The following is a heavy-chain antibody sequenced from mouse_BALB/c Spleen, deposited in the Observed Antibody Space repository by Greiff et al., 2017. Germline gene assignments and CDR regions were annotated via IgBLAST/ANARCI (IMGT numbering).Heavy chain of an antibody. V-gene: IGHV2-2*02. CDR1: GFSLTSYG. CDR2: IWSGGST. CDR3: ARMGEGYFDY. J-gene: IGHJ2*01. Sequence: QVQLKESGPGLVQPSQSLSITCTVSGFSLTSYGVHWVRQSPGKGLEWLGVIWSGGSTDYNAAFISRLSISKDNSKSQVFFKMNSLQANDTAIYYCARMGEGYFDYWGQGTTLTVSS.